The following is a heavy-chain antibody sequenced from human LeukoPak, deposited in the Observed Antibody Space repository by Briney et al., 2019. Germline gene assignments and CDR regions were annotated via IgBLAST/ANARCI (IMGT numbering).Heavy chain of an antibody. V-gene: IGHV4-4*02. Sequence: SETLSLTCAVSGGSISSSNWWSWVRQPPGKGLEWIGEIYHSGSTNYNPSLKSRVTISVDTSKNQFSLKLSSVTAADTAVYYCARVHPTYYYDNSGYYFDYWGQGTLVTVSS. J-gene: IGHJ4*02. CDR3: ARVHPTYYYDNSGYYFDY. CDR2: IYHSGST. D-gene: IGHD3-22*01. CDR1: GGSISSSNW.